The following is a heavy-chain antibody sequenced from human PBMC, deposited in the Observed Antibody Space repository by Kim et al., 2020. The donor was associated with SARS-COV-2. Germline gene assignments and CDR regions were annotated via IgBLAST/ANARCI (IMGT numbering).Heavy chain of an antibody. CDR2: IYSGGST. V-gene: IGHV3-53*01. CDR3: ARDEGSYYDSSGYYSGWDY. Sequence: GGSLRLSCVASGFSVSSSYMSWVRQAPGKGLEWVSVIYSGGSTYYADSVKGRFTISRDNSKNTLYLQMNSLRAEDTAVYYCARDEGSYYDSSGYYSGWDYWGQGTLVTVSS. D-gene: IGHD3-22*01. CDR1: GFSVSSSY. J-gene: IGHJ4*02.